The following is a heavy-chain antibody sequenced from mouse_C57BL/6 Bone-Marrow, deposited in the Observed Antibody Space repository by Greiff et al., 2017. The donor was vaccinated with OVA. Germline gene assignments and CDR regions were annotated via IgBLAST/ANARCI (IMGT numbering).Heavy chain of an antibody. V-gene: IGHV1-64*01. Sequence: QVQLKQPGAELVKPGASVKLSCKASGYTFTSYWMHWVKQRPGQGLEWIGMIHPNSGSTNYNEKFKSKATVTVDKSSSTAYMQLSSLTSEDSAVYYCARVPRKNLDYWGQGTTLTVSS. J-gene: IGHJ2*01. CDR2: IHPNSGST. D-gene: IGHD5-1*01. CDR1: GYTFTSYW. CDR3: ARVPRKNLDY.